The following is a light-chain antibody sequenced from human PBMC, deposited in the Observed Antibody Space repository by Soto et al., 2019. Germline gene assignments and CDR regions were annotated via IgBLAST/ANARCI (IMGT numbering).Light chain of an antibody. Sequence: IVLTQSPGTLSVSPGERATLSCRASQTISSNYLAWYQQKPGQAPRLLIYGASSRATGVPDRFTGSGSGTDFTLSISRLEPEDFAVYYCQQYVRSPRTFGQGTKLEIK. CDR2: GAS. V-gene: IGKV3-20*01. CDR3: QQYVRSPRT. J-gene: IGKJ2*01. CDR1: QTISSNY.